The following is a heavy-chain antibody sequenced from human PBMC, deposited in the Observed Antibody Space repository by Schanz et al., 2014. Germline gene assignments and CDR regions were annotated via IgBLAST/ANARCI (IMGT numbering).Heavy chain of an antibody. CDR1: GYTFTSYS. V-gene: IGHV1-18*04. CDR3: ARVQDDILTGSEYYYGMDV. D-gene: IGHD3-9*01. CDR2: ITAYNGDT. J-gene: IGHJ6*02. Sequence: QVQLVQSGAEVKKPGASVKVSCKASGYTFTSYSMHWVRQAPGQGLEWMGWITAYNGDTNYALKLQGRVTMTTDTSTGTAYMELRSLRSDDTAVYYCARVQDDILTGSEYYYGMDVWGQGTTVTVSS.